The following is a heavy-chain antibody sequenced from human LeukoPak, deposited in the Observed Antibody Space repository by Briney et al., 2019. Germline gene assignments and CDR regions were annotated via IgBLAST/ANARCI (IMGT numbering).Heavy chain of an antibody. CDR1: GYTFTRYG. CDR2: LSPYNGDT. V-gene: IGHV1-18*01. CDR3: AREGPCGSGSCCYNDY. D-gene: IGHD3-10*01. Sequence: ASVKVSCKASGYTFTRYGITWVRQAPGQGLEWMGWLSPYNGDTNYAQKFQGRLTMTTGTSTSTAYMELRSLRSDDTAVYYCAREGPCGSGSCCYNDYWGQGTLVTVSS. J-gene: IGHJ4*02.